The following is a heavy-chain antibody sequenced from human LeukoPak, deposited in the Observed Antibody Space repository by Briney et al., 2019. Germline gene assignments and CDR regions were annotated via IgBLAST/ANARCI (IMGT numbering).Heavy chain of an antibody. CDR3: ARRVSPGTKVFDF. D-gene: IGHD6-13*01. CDR1: GGSVSSDG. J-gene: IGHJ4*02. V-gene: IGHV4-4*09. CDR2: FYTRGST. Sequence: PSETLSLTCTVSGGSVSSDGWSWIRQPPGKGLEWIGYFYTRGSTNYNPSLKSRVTISVDTSKNQFSLNLNSVSAADTALYYCARRVSPGTKVFDFWGQGTLVTVSS.